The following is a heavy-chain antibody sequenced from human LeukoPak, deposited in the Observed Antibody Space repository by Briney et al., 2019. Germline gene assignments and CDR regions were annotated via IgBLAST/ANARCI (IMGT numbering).Heavy chain of an antibody. V-gene: IGHV4-39*07. D-gene: IGHD3-22*01. Sequence: PSETLSLTCTVSGGSISSSSYYWGWIRQPPGKGLEWIGSIYYGGSTYYNPSLKGRVTISLDRSKSQFSLKLSSVTAADTAVYYCARDRRLGDSRYDYWGQGTLVTVSS. CDR2: IYYGGST. J-gene: IGHJ4*02. CDR3: ARDRRLGDSRYDY. CDR1: GGSISSSSYY.